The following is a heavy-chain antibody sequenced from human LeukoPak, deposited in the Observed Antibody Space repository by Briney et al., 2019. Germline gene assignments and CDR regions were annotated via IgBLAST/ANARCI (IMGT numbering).Heavy chain of an antibody. J-gene: IGHJ4*02. CDR2: ISSSGSIT. CDR3: ARDQATFRTRIYFDF. Sequence: PGGSLRLSCAASGFSFSSYEMNWVRQAPGKGLEWVSYISSSGSITHYADSVKGRFTISRDNAKKSLFLQMNSLRAEDTAVYYCARDQATFRTRIYFDFWGQGTLVTVSS. V-gene: IGHV3-48*03. D-gene: IGHD3-16*01. CDR1: GFSFSSYE.